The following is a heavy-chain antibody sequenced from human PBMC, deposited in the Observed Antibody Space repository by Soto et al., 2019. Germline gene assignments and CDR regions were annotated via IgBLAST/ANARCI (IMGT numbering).Heavy chain of an antibody. Sequence: GESLKISCKGSGYSFITHWIAWVRQMPGRGLEWMGIIYPGDSDARYSPSFQGLVTISVDKSLSTVYLQWSSLEASDSALYFCARRGDDYSLDYWGQGTLVTVSS. CDR3: ARRGDDYSLDY. CDR2: IYPGDSDA. J-gene: IGHJ4*02. D-gene: IGHD4-4*01. V-gene: IGHV5-51*01. CDR1: GYSFITHW.